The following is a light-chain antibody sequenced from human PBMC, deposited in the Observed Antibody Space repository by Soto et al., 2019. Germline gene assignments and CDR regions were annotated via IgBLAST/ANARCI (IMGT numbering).Light chain of an antibody. V-gene: IGKV3-11*01. CDR2: DAS. CDR3: QQRSNWPFT. CDR1: QRVSSY. J-gene: IGKJ5*01. Sequence: ETVLTQSPATLSLSPGERATLSCRASQRVSSYLAWYQQKPGQAPRLLIYDASNRATGIPARFSGSGSGTDFTLTISSLEPEDFAVYYCQQRSNWPFTFGQGTRLEIK.